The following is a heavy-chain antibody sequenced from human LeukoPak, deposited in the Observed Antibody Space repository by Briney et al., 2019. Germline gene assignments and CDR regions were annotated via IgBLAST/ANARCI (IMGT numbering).Heavy chain of an antibody. CDR2: FLPIFGTA. Sequence: SVKVSCKASGGTFSSYAISWLRQAPGQGLEWMGGFLPIFGTANYAQKFQGRVTITADEATSTAYMELSSLRSEDTAVYYCARDLGTRYCSGGSCYYYYMDVWGKGTTVTVSS. J-gene: IGHJ6*03. D-gene: IGHD2-15*01. CDR3: ARDLGTRYCSGGSCYYYYMDV. V-gene: IGHV1-69*13. CDR1: GGTFSSYA.